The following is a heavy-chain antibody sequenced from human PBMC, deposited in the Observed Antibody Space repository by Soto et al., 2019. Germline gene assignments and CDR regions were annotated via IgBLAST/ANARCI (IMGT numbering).Heavy chain of an antibody. V-gene: IGHV4-4*07. CDR3: ARGLAYYDFWSGYTGYYFDY. J-gene: IGHJ4*02. Sequence: SETLSLTCTVSGGSISSYYWSWIRQPAGKGLEWIGRIYTSGSTNYNPSLKSRVTMSVDTSKNQFSLKLSSVTAADTAVYYCARGLAYYDFWSGYTGYYFDYWRQGTLVTVSS. CDR2: IYTSGST. D-gene: IGHD3-3*01. CDR1: GGSISSYY.